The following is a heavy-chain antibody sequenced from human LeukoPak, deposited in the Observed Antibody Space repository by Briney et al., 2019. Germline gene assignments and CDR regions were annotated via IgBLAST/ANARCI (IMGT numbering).Heavy chain of an antibody. CDR1: GFTFSSYA. CDR2: ISGSGGST. D-gene: IGHD1-26*01. Sequence: PGGSLRLSCAASGFTFSSYAMSWVRQAPGMGLEWVSAISGSGGSTYYADSVKGRFTISRDNSKNTLYLQMNSLRAEDTAVYYCAKGASQSYYYYYMDVWGKGTTVTVSS. CDR3: AKGASQSYYYYYMDV. V-gene: IGHV3-23*01. J-gene: IGHJ6*03.